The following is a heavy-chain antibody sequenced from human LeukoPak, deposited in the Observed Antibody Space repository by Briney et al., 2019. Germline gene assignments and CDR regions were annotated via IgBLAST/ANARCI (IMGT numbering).Heavy chain of an antibody. Sequence: GESLKISCKGSGYSFTSYWISWVRPMPGKGLEWTGRIDPSDSYTNYSPSFQGHVTISADKSISTAYLQWSSLKASDTAMYYCAGDILTGSNDAFDIWGQGTMVTVSS. CDR3: AGDILTGSNDAFDI. CDR1: GYSFTSYW. V-gene: IGHV5-10-1*01. D-gene: IGHD3-9*01. J-gene: IGHJ3*02. CDR2: IDPSDSYT.